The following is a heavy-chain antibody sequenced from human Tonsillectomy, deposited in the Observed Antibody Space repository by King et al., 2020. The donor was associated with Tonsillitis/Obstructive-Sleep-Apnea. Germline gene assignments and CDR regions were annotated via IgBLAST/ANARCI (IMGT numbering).Heavy chain of an antibody. J-gene: IGHJ2*01. CDR1: GESFSAYY. V-gene: IGHV4-34*01. Sequence: QVQLQQWGAGLLKPSETLSLTCVVYGESFSAYYWSWIRQPPGKGLEWIGEINHSGSTNYNPSLKSRVAISVDTSKNHFSKNQFSLNLTSVTAADTAVYYCAIAAFSGLHISRYFDLWGRGTLVTVSS. CDR3: AIAAFSGLHISRYFDL. CDR2: INHSGST. D-gene: IGHD4-11*01.